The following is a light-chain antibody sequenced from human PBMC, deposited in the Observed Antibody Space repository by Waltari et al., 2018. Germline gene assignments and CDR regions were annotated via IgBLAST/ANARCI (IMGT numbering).Light chain of an antibody. J-gene: IGKJ1*01. V-gene: IGKV3-20*01. Sequence: EGVLRPSQGTLSLSPGERATLSSRDTQSVSEYLDWYLQKPVLAPRLLIYHASTRAPGIPDRVSGSGSETDFSLTISRLEPEKFAVYYCQKYDYLPATFGQGTNVEIQ. CDR2: HAS. CDR3: QKYDYLPAT. CDR1: QSVSEY.